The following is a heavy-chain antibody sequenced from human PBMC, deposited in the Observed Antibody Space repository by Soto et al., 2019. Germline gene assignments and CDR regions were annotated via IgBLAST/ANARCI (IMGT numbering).Heavy chain of an antibody. J-gene: IGHJ4*02. CDR1: GGSISSRGYY. D-gene: IGHD6-13*01. Sequence: TSETLSLTCTVSGGSISSRGYYWSWIRQHPGKGLEWVGYISYSGSTYYNPSLKSRLTISVDTSKNQFSLNLSSVTAADTALYYCARLQQLAFDYWGQGAQVTVSS. CDR3: ARLQQLAFDY. CDR2: ISYSGST. V-gene: IGHV4-31*03.